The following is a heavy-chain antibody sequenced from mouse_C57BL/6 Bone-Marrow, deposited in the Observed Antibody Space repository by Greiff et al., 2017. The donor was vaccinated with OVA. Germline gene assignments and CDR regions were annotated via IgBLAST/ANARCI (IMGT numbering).Heavy chain of an antibody. CDR2: IDPENGDT. D-gene: IGHD2-4*01. J-gene: IGHJ2*01. CDR1: GFNIKDDY. CDR3: TTRDYDGYFDY. Sequence: VQLKQSGAELVRPGASVKLSCTASGFNIKDDYMHWVKQRPEQGLEWIGWIDPENGDTEYASKFQGKATITADTSSNTAYLQLSSLTSEDTAVYYCTTRDYDGYFDYWGQGTTLTVSS. V-gene: IGHV14-4*01.